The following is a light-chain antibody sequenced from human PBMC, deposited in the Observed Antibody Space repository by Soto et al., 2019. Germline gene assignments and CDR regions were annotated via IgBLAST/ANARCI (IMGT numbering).Light chain of an antibody. V-gene: IGLV1-44*01. CDR1: SSNIGSNT. CDR2: SNN. CDR3: AAWDDSLNGHVV. Sequence: VLTQPPSASGTPGQRVTISCSGSSSNIGSNTVNWYQQLPGTAPKLLIYSNNQRPSGVPDRFSGSKSGTSASLAISGLQSEDEADYYCAAWDDSLNGHVVFGGGTKVTVL. J-gene: IGLJ2*01.